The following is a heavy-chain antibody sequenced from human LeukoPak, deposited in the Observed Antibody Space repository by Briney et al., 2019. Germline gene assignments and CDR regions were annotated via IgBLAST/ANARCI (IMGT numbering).Heavy chain of an antibody. CDR3: AKDSYASGSYSFQVEY. CDR1: GFTFSSYG. D-gene: IGHD3-10*01. J-gene: IGHJ4*02. Sequence: GGSLRLSCAASGFTFSSYGMHWVRQAPGKGLEWVAVISYDGGNKYYADSVKGRLTISRDNSKNTLYLQMNSLRAEDTAVYYCAKDSYASGSYSFQVEYWGQGTLVTVSS. CDR2: ISYDGGNK. V-gene: IGHV3-30*18.